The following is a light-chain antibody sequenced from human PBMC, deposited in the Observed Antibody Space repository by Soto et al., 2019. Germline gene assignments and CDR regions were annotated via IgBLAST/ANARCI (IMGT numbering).Light chain of an antibody. V-gene: IGKV1-39*01. CDR2: ASS. J-gene: IGKJ1*01. CDR1: QTIGTY. CDR3: QQSFNLPRT. Sequence: IQMTQSPYSLSASVGDRITITCRASQTIGTYLNWYQQVPGKAPKLLIYASSSLQTGVPSRFSGSGSGTHFTLIINSLQPEDFATYYCQQSFNLPRTFGPGTRVETK.